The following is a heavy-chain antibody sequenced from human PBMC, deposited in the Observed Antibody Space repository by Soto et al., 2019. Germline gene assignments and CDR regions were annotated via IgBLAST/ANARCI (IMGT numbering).Heavy chain of an antibody. CDR3: AKGPSGYHFWSGYWFDY. CDR1: GFTFDDYA. J-gene: IGHJ4*02. D-gene: IGHD3-3*01. V-gene: IGHV3-9*01. CDR2: ISWNSGSI. Sequence: EVQLVESGGGLVQPGRSLRLSCAASGFTFDDYAMHWVRQAPGKGLEWVSGISWNSGSIGYADSVKGRFTISRDNAKNYLYLQMNSLRAEDTALYYCAKGPSGYHFWSGYWFDYWGQGTLVTVSS.